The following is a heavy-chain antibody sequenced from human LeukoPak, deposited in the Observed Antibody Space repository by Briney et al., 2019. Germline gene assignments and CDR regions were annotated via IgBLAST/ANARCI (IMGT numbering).Heavy chain of an antibody. CDR3: ARGTSPRYCSSTSCSYFDY. Sequence: SQTLSLTCTVSGGSISSGSYYWSWIRQPAGKGLEWIGRIYTSGSTNYNPSLKSQVTISVDTSKNQFSLKLSSVTAADTAVYYCARGTSPRYCSSTSCSYFDYWGQGTLVTVSS. J-gene: IGHJ4*02. CDR1: GGSISSGSYY. V-gene: IGHV4-61*02. CDR2: IYTSGST. D-gene: IGHD2-2*01.